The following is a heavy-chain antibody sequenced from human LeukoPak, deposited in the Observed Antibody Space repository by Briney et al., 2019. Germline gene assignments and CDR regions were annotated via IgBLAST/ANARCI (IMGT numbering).Heavy chain of an antibody. Sequence: SETLSLTCTVSGGSISSSSYYWGWIRQPPGKGLEWIGSMYYSGSTYYNPSLKSRVTISVDTSKNQFSLKLSSVTAADTAVYYCASTSSIIVVVPAAIPYFDYWGQGTLVTVSS. D-gene: IGHD2-2*02. CDR1: GGSISSSSYY. CDR3: ASTSSIIVVVPAAIPYFDY. CDR2: MYYSGST. J-gene: IGHJ4*02. V-gene: IGHV4-39*01.